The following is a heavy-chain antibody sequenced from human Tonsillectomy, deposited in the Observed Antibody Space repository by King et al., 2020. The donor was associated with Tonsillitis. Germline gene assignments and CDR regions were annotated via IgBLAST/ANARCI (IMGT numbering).Heavy chain of an antibody. J-gene: IGHJ4*02. CDR3: AGGRGTSGWYAFDY. CDR1: GGSISSGSYY. V-gene: IGHV4-61*02. Sequence: VQLQESGPGLVKPSQTLSLTCTVSGGSISSGSYYWSWIRQPAGKGLEWIGRIYASEYTNYNPSVKSRVTISADTSKNQFSLKLSSVTAADTAVYYCAGGRGTSGWYAFDYWGQGILVTVSS. D-gene: IGHD6-19*01. CDR2: IYASEYT.